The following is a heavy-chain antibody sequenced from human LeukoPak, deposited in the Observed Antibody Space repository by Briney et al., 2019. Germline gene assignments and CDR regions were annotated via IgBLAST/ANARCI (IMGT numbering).Heavy chain of an antibody. CDR2: ISSSSSYI. J-gene: IGHJ4*02. D-gene: IGHD6-6*01. CDR1: GFTFSSYS. Sequence: GGSLRLSCAASGFTFSSYSMNWVRQAPGKGLEWVSSISSSSSYIYCADSVKGRFTISRDNAKNSLYLQMNSLRAEDTAVYYCARDDFDIAARRRRSREGYWGQGTLVTVSS. CDR3: ARDDFDIAARRRRSREGY. V-gene: IGHV3-21*01.